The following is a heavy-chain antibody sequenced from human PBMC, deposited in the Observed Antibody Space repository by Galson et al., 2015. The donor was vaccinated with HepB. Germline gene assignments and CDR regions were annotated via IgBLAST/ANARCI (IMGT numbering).Heavy chain of an antibody. CDR1: GFTFSSYG. Sequence: SLRLSCAASGFTFSSYGMHWVRQAPGKGLEWVAVISYDGSNKYYADSVKGRFTISRDNSKNTLYLQMNSLRAEDTAVYYCAKTRVPALGYCSSTSCYYHSGMDVWGQGTTVTVSS. D-gene: IGHD2-2*01. J-gene: IGHJ6*02. V-gene: IGHV3-30*18. CDR3: AKTRVPALGYCSSTSCYYHSGMDV. CDR2: ISYDGSNK.